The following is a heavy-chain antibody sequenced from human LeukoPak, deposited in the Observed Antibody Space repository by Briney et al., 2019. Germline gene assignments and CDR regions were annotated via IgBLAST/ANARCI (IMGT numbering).Heavy chain of an antibody. CDR3: AKARYGSGSYFHFDY. D-gene: IGHD3-10*01. CDR1: GFTFDDYA. CDR2: ISWNSGSI. J-gene: IGHJ4*02. Sequence: GGSLRLSCAASGFTFDDYAMHWVRQAPGKGLEWVSGISWNSGSIGYADSVKGRFTISRDNAKNSLYLQMNSLRAEDTALYYCAKARYGSGSYFHFDYWGQGTLVTVSS. V-gene: IGHV3-9*01.